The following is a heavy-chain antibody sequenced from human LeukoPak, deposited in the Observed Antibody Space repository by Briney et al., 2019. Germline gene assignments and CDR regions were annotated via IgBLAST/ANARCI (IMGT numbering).Heavy chain of an antibody. D-gene: IGHD1-14*01. Sequence: GGSLRLSCAASGFTFSSYWMHWVRQAPGKGLVWVSRINSDGSSTSYADSVKGRFTISRDNAKNTLYLQMNSLRAEDTAVYYCARAAWTQIRNPANWFDPWGQGTLVTVSS. CDR2: INSDGSST. CDR3: ARAAWTQIRNPANWFDP. V-gene: IGHV3-74*01. J-gene: IGHJ5*02. CDR1: GFTFSSYW.